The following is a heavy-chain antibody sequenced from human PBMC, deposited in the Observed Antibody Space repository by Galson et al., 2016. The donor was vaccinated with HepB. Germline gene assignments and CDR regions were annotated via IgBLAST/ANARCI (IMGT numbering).Heavy chain of an antibody. D-gene: IGHD3-10*01. CDR3: ANLGSGSFRWYFYGMEV. Sequence: SLRLSCAASGFTFSNFAMTWVRQAPGKGLEWISGISGKGDSTYYADSVQGRFTVSRDNSKNTLHLHMNSLRVDDTAVYYCANLGSGSFRWYFYGMEVWGKGTTVTVPS. V-gene: IGHV3-23*01. CDR2: ISGKGDST. J-gene: IGHJ6*04. CDR1: GFTFSNFA.